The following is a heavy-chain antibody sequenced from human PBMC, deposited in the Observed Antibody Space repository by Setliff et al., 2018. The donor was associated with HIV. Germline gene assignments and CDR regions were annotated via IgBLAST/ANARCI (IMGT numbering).Heavy chain of an antibody. V-gene: IGHV5-51*01. D-gene: IGHD3-22*01. J-gene: IGHJ4*02. Sequence: GSLKISCKGSGYKFSSYWIGWVRLMPGKGLEWMGIIFPSDSDTRYSPSFQGQVTISADKSISTAYLQWSSLKASDTAMYYCARHGDYYDSSAYYDWGQGTLVTVSS. CDR1: GYKFSSYW. CDR3: ARHGDYYDSSAYYD. CDR2: IFPSDSDT.